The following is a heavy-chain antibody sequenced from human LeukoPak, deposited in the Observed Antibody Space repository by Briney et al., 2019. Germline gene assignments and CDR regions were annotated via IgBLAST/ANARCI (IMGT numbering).Heavy chain of an antibody. V-gene: IGHV3-30-3*01. CDR1: GFTFSSYA. CDR2: ISYDGSNK. D-gene: IGHD3-3*01. J-gene: IGHJ4*02. Sequence: AGGSLRLSCAASGFTFSSYAMHWVRQAPGKGLEWVAVISYDGSNKYYADSVKGRFTISRDNSKNTLYLQMNSLRAEDTAVYYCARVPVLRFLEWLLFYWGQGTLVTVSS. CDR3: ARVPVLRFLEWLLFY.